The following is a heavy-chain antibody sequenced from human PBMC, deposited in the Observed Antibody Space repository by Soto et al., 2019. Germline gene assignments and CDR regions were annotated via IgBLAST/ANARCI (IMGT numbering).Heavy chain of an antibody. Sequence: EVQLLESGGGLVQPGGSLRLSCAASGFTFSSYAMTWVRQAPGKGLEWVSSISGRGGSTYSADSVKGRFTISRDNSKNTLYLQINSLRAEDTALYYCAKSLQLVLHYYGLDVWGRGTTVTVSS. CDR1: GFTFSSYA. CDR2: ISGRGGST. D-gene: IGHD1-7*01. J-gene: IGHJ6*02. CDR3: AKSLQLVLHYYGLDV. V-gene: IGHV3-23*01.